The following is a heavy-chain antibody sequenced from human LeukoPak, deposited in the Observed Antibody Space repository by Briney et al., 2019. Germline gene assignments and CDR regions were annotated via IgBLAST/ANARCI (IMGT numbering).Heavy chain of an antibody. J-gene: IGHJ4*02. Sequence: PGRSLRLSCAASGFTFSSYAMHWVRQAPGKGLEWVAVISYDGSNKYYADSVKGRFTISRDNSKNTLYLQMNSLRAEDTAVYYCARRDCWSFKCYSFDFWGQGILVSVSS. CDR1: GFTFSSYA. CDR3: ARRDCWSFKCYSFDF. CDR2: ISYDGSNK. D-gene: IGHD3-3*01. V-gene: IGHV3-30*01.